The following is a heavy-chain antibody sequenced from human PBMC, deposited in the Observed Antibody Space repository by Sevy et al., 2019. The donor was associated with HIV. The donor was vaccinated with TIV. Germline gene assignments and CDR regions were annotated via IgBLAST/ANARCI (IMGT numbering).Heavy chain of an antibody. V-gene: IGHV3-30*03. Sequence: GGSLRISCAASGFTFSTYAMHWVRQAPGKGLEWVAVVSYDGNSMFYADSVKGRFTISRDNSKNTLYLQVNNLRREDTTVYYCARDSGYSTNWHHGYWGQGTLVTVSS. CDR1: GFTFSTYA. CDR3: ARDSGYSTNWHHGY. J-gene: IGHJ4*02. D-gene: IGHD6-13*01. CDR2: VSYDGNSM.